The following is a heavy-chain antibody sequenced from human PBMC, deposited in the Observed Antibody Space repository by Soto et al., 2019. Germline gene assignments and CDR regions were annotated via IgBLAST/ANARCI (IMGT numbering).Heavy chain of an antibody. CDR3: ANTNPSYYYGMDV. D-gene: IGHD2-2*01. Sequence: GGSLILSCAASGFTFSSYAMSWVRQAPGKGLEWVSAISGSGGSTYYADSVKGRFTISRDNSKNTLYLQMNSLRAEDTAVYYCANTNPSYYYGMDVWGQGTTVTVSS. V-gene: IGHV3-23*01. J-gene: IGHJ6*02. CDR1: GFTFSSYA. CDR2: ISGSGGST.